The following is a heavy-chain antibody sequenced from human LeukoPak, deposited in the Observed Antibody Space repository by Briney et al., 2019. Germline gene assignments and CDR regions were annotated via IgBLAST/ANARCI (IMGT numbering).Heavy chain of an antibody. D-gene: IGHD2-15*01. CDR3: ARDDSGSSQFDY. V-gene: IGHV3-7*01. J-gene: IGHJ4*02. Sequence: PGGSLRLSCAASGFTFSSYWMTWVRQAPGKGLEWVANIKQDGSEKYYVDSVKGRFTISRDNAKNSLYLQMNGLRVEDTAVYYCARDDSGSSQFDYWGQGTLVTVSS. CDR2: IKQDGSEK. CDR1: GFTFSSYW.